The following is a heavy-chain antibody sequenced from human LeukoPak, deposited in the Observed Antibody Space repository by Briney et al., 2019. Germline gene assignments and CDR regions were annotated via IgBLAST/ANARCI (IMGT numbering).Heavy chain of an antibody. J-gene: IGHJ3*02. CDR3: ASQSVPNAFDI. CDR2: IYYSGTT. D-gene: IGHD1-1*01. CDR1: GGSIIRSSYY. V-gene: IGHV4-39*01. Sequence: SETLSLTCTVCGGSIIRSSYYWGWLRQPPGKGLEWVASIYYSGTTYYNPSVNSRVTIHVDTSKNEFSLKLTSVTAADTAVYYCASQSVPNAFDIWGQGTMVTVSS.